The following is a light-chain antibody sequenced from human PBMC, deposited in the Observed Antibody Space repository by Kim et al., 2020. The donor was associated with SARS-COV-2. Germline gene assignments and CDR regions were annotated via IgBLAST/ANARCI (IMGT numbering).Light chain of an antibody. V-gene: IGKV3-20*01. CDR2: DAS. J-gene: IGKJ1*01. Sequence: EIVLTQSPGTLSLSPGERATLSCRASQSVSHNDLAWYQQKPGQAPRLLIYDASRRATGIADRFSGSGSGTDFTLTISRLEPEDFAVYHCQQHSSAPWTFGQGTKVDI. CDR3: QQHSSAPWT. CDR1: QSVSHND.